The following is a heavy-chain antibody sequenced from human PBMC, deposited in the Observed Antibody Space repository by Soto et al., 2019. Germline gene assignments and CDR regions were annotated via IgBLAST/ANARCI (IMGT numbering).Heavy chain of an antibody. J-gene: IGHJ4*02. CDR1: GFTFSDYY. CDR2: ISGSGSTI. V-gene: IGHV3-11*01. D-gene: IGHD6-13*01. Sequence: GESLRLSCAASGFTFSDYYMSWIRQAPGKGLEWVSYISGSGSTIYYADSVKGRFTIPRDNAKNSLYLQMNSLRAEDTAVYYCARGFIAAAGNYFDYWGQGTLVTVSS. CDR3: ARGFIAAAGNYFDY.